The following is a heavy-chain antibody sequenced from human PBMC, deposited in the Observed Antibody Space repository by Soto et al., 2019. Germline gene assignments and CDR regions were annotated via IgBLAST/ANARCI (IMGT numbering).Heavy chain of an antibody. CDR1: GFTFSSYW. J-gene: IGHJ3*02. Sequence: EVQLVESGGGLVQPGGSLRLSCAASGFTFSSYWMSWVRQAPGKGLEWVANIKQDGSEKYYVDSVKGRVTISRDNAKNSLYLQMNSLRAEDTAVYYCARLRSLDAFDIWGQGTMVTVSS. V-gene: IGHV3-7*01. CDR2: IKQDGSEK. D-gene: IGHD4-17*01. CDR3: ARLRSLDAFDI.